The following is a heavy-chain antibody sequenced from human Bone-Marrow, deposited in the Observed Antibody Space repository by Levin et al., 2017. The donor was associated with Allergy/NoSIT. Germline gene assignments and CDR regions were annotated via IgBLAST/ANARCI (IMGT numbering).Heavy chain of an antibody. D-gene: IGHD1-26*01. Sequence: GGSLRLSCAASGFTFSSYAMYWVRQAPGKGLEYVSAISSNGGSTYYADSVKGRFIISRDNSKNTLYLQMGSLRAEDMAVYYCARSSGSYWGPFDYWGQGILVTVSS. CDR2: ISSNGGST. CDR1: GFTFSSYA. V-gene: IGHV3-64*02. CDR3: ARSSGSYWGPFDY. J-gene: IGHJ4*02.